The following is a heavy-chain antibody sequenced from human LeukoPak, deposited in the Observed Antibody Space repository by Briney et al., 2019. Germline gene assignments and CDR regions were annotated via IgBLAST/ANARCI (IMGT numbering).Heavy chain of an antibody. D-gene: IGHD2-2*01. CDR3: ARPQGYQLLDFEY. V-gene: IGHV4-38-2*01. CDR2: IYHSPST. CDR1: GYSISSGYY. J-gene: IGHJ4*02. Sequence: SETLSLTCSVSGYSISSGYYWGWIRQPPGKGLEWIATIYHSPSTYYNPSLKSRVTISVDTSKNQFSLKLSSVTAADTAVYYCARPQGYQLLDFEYWGQGTLVTVSS.